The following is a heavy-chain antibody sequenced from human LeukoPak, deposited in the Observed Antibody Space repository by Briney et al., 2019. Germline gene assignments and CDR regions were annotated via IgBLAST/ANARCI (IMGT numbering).Heavy chain of an antibody. CDR3: ARDGGRQSQPPSYYFDY. V-gene: IGHV1-46*01. D-gene: IGHD1-14*01. J-gene: IGHJ4*02. Sequence: ASVKVSCKASGYTFTSYYMHWVRQAPGQGLEWMGIINPSGGSTSYAQKFQGRVTMTRDTSTSTVYMELSSLRSEDTAVYYCARDGGRQSQPPSYYFDYWGQGTLVTVSS. CDR1: GYTFTSYY. CDR2: INPSGGST.